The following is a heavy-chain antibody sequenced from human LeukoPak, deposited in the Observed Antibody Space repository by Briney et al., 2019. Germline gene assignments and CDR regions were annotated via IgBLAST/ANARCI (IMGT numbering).Heavy chain of an antibody. J-gene: IGHJ3*02. CDR3: ARRYYYDSSGYLGDAFDI. CDR2: INPNSGGT. CDR1: GYTFTGYY. Sequence: ASVKLSCKASGYTFTGYYLHWVRQAPGQGLGWMGWINPNSGGTNYAQKFQGRVTMTRDTSISTAYMELSRLRSDDTAVYYCARRYYYDSSGYLGDAFDIWGQGTMVTVSS. D-gene: IGHD3-22*01. V-gene: IGHV1-2*02.